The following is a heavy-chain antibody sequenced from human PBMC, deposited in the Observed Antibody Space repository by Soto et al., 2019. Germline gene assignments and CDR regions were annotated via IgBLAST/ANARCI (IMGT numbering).Heavy chain of an antibody. CDR1: GGSFSGYY. CDR3: ARVMRVREYYDFWSMINWFDP. V-gene: IGHV4-34*01. CDR2: INHSGST. J-gene: IGHJ5*02. Sequence: SETLSLTCAVYGGSFSGYYWSWIRQPPGKGLEWIGEINHSGSTNYNPSLKSRVTISVDTSKNQFSLKLSSVTAADTAVYYCARVMRVREYYDFWSMINWFDPWGQGTLVTVSS. D-gene: IGHD3-3*01.